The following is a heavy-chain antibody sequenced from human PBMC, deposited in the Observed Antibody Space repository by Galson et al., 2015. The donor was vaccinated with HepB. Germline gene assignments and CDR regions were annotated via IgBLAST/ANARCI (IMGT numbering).Heavy chain of an antibody. CDR3: ARSIIGAGAKPYYFDY. J-gene: IGHJ4*02. CDR2: IYSGDNT. V-gene: IGHV3-66*02. Sequence: SLRLSCAPSGFTVSGNYMSWVRQAPGKGLEWVSVIYSGDNTYYTDSVKGRFTISRDNSKNTVYLQMNSLRAEDTAVYYCARSIIGAGAKPYYFDYWGQGTLVTVSP. D-gene: IGHD1-26*01. CDR1: GFTVSGNY.